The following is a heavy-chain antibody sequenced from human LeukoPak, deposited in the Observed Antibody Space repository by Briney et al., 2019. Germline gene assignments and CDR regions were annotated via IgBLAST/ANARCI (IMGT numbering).Heavy chain of an antibody. V-gene: IGHV4-34*01. J-gene: IGHJ6*04. CDR2: INHSGST. D-gene: IGHD6-13*01. CDR3: ARGGLGARGSSWYYYYYGMDV. CDR1: GGSFRGYY. Sequence: PSETLSLTCAVYGGSFRGYYWSWIRQPPGKGLEWIGEINHSGSTNYNPSLKSRVTISVDTSKNQFSLKLSSVTAADTAVYYCARGGLGARGSSWYYYYYGMDVWGEGTTVTVSS.